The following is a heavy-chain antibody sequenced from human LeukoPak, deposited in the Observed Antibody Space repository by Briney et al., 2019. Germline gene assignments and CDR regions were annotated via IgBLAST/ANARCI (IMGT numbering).Heavy chain of an antibody. J-gene: IGHJ4*02. Sequence: ASVKVSCKASGYTFTSYGISWVRQAPGQGLEWMGWISAYNGNTNYAQKLQGRVTMTTDTSTSTAYMELGSLRSDDTAVYYCARDIGDSSGYYYVDYWGQGTLVTVSS. CDR1: GYTFTSYG. CDR3: ARDIGDSSGYYYVDY. V-gene: IGHV1-18*01. CDR2: ISAYNGNT. D-gene: IGHD3-22*01.